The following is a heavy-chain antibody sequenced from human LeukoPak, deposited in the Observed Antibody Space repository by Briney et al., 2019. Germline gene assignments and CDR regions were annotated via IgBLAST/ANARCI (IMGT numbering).Heavy chain of an antibody. CDR1: GCTFTAYY. Sequence: ASVKVSSKASGCTFTAYYMHWVRQAPGQGLEWMGWINPNSGGTNYAQKIQGRVTMTRDTSISTAYMELSRLRSDDTAVYYCAGGLTNFDYWGQGTLVTVSS. V-gene: IGHV1-2*02. D-gene: IGHD3-16*01. J-gene: IGHJ4*02. CDR3: AGGLTNFDY. CDR2: INPNSGGT.